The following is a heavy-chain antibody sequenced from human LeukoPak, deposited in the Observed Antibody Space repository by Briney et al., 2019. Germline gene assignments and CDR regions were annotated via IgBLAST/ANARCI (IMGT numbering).Heavy chain of an antibody. J-gene: IGHJ4*02. CDR2: IYTSGST. Sequence: SETLSLTCTVSGGSISSYYGSWIRQPAGKGLEWIGRIYTSGSTNYNPSLKSRVTMSVDTSKNQFSLKLSSVTAADTAVYYCARDLCSSTSCYTGYFDYWGQGTLVTVSS. CDR1: GGSISSYY. D-gene: IGHD2-2*02. CDR3: ARDLCSSTSCYTGYFDY. V-gene: IGHV4-4*07.